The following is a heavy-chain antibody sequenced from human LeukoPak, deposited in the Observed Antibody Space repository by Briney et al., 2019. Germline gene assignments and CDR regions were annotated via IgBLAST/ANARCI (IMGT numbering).Heavy chain of an antibody. J-gene: IGHJ4*02. CDR1: GGSFSGYY. Sequence: SETLSLTCAVYGGSFSGYYWSWIRQPPGKGLGWIGEINHSGSTNYNPSLKSRVTISVDTSKNQFSLKLSSVTAADTAVYYCATRSGVHYYDSSGYYEPHYFDYWGQGTLVTVSS. CDR2: INHSGST. V-gene: IGHV4-34*01. D-gene: IGHD3-22*01. CDR3: ATRSGVHYYDSSGYYEPHYFDY.